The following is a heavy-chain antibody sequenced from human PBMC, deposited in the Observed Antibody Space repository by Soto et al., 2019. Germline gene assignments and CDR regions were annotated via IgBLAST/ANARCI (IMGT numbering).Heavy chain of an antibody. CDR1: GFTFSSYA. CDR2: ISGSGGST. V-gene: IGHV3-23*01. J-gene: IGHJ4*02. Sequence: GGSLRLSCAASGFTFSSYAMSWVRQAPGKGLEWVSAISGSGGSTYYADSVKGRFTISRDNSKNTLYLQMNSLRAEDTAVYYCAKTVTSYYDILTGHNLAAGVDYWGQGTLVTVS. D-gene: IGHD3-9*01. CDR3: AKTVTSYYDILTGHNLAAGVDY.